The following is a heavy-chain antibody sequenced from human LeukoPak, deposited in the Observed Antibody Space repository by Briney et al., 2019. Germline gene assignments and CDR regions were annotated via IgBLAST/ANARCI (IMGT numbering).Heavy chain of an antibody. V-gene: IGHV4-30-2*01. CDR1: GGSISSGGYS. J-gene: IGHJ3*02. D-gene: IGHD5-24*01. CDR3: ARPSIDGAFDI. CDR2: IYHSGST. Sequence: SETLSLTCAVSGGSISSGGYSWSWIRQPPGKGLEWIGYIYHSGSTYYNPSLKSRVTISVDRSKNQFSLKLSSVTAADTAVYYCARPSIDGAFDIWGQGTMVTVSS.